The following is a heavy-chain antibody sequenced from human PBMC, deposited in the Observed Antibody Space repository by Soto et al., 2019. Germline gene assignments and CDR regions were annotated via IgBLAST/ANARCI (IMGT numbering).Heavy chain of an antibody. CDR3: ARNRGDCSSTNCQYLSVY. CDR2: IYPGDSTI. CDR1: GYNFNNYW. D-gene: IGHD2-2*01. J-gene: IGHJ4*02. Sequence: PGESLKISCKGSGYNFNNYWIGWVRQMPGEGLEWMAMIYPGDSTIRYSPSSQGQVTISADRSTSTAYLQWSSLKASDTAMYYCARNRGDCSSTNCQYLSVYWGQGTQVTV. V-gene: IGHV5-51*01.